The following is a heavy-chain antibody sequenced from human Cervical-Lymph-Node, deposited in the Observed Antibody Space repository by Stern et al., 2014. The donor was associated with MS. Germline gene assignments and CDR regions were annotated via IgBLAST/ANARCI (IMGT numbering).Heavy chain of an antibody. V-gene: IGHV3-66*02. CDR1: GFTVSYNY. CDR2: LFSGGST. Sequence: EVQLVESGGGLVQPGGSLRLSCAASGFTVSYNYMSWVRQAPGKGLEWVSVLFSGGSTYYAASVKGRFTISRDSSNKNLYLQMNSLRVEDTAVYYCARSWEPPTLDYWGQGTLVTVSS. CDR3: ARSWEPPTLDY. J-gene: IGHJ4*02. D-gene: IGHD1-26*01.